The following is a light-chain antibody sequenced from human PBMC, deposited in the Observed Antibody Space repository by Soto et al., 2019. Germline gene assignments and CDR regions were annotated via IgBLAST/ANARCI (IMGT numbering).Light chain of an antibody. Sequence: AIQLTQPPSSLSASVGDRVTITRRASQGISSALAWYQQKPGQAPKLLIYDASSLESGVPSRFSGSGSGTDFTLTISSLQPEDFATYYCQQFNSYPRTFGPGTKVD. CDR3: QQFNSYPRT. V-gene: IGKV1-13*02. CDR1: QGISSA. J-gene: IGKJ3*01. CDR2: DAS.